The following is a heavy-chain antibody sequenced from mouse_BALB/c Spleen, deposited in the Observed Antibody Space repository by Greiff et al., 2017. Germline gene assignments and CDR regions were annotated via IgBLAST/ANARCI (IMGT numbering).Heavy chain of an antibody. CDR2: ISYSGST. CDR3: ARNGNYERYFDV. Sequence: VQLQQSGPGLVKPSQSLSLTCTVTGYSITSDYAWNWIRQFPGNKLEWMGYISYSGSTSYNPSLKSRISITRDTSKNQFFLQLNSVTTEDTATYYCARNGNYERYFDVWGAGTTVTVSS. D-gene: IGHD2-1*01. CDR1: GYSITSDYA. V-gene: IGHV3-2*02. J-gene: IGHJ1*01.